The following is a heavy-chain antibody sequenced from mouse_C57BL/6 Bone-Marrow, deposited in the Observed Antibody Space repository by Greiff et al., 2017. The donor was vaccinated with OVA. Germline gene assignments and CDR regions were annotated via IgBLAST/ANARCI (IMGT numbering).Heavy chain of an antibody. Sequence: QVQLQQPGAELVKPGASVKLSCKASGYTFTSYWMQWVKQRPGQGLEWIGEIDPSDSYTNYNQKFKGKATLTVDTSSSTAYMQLSSLTSEDSAVYYCARLGPFDYWGKGTTLTVSS. CDR3: ARLGPFDY. D-gene: IGHD4-1*01. V-gene: IGHV1-50*01. CDR1: GYTFTSYW. CDR2: IDPSDSYT. J-gene: IGHJ2*01.